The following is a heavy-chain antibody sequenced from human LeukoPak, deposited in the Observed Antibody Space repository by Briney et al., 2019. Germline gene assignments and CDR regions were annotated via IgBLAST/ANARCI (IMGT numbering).Heavy chain of an antibody. CDR1: GFTVSSNY. D-gene: IGHD6-13*01. J-gene: IGHJ4*02. Sequence: GGSLRLSCAASGFTVSSNYMSWVRQAPGKGLEWVSRINSYGITTNYADSVKGRFTISRDNAKNTLYLQMNSLRAEDTAVYYCARDIAAAVDYWGQGTLVTVSS. V-gene: IGHV3-74*01. CDR2: INSYGITT. CDR3: ARDIAAAVDY.